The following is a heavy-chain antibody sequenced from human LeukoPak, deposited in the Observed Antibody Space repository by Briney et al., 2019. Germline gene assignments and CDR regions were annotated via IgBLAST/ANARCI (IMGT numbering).Heavy chain of an antibody. D-gene: IGHD2-2*01. CDR1: GDSISSYY. CDR2: IYYSGST. CDR3: ARGPAVVPAAISSAFDI. V-gene: IGHV4-59*01. J-gene: IGHJ3*02. Sequence: PSETLSLTCTVSGDSISSYYWSWIRQPPGKGLEWIGYIYYSGSTNYNPSLKSRVTISVDTSKNQFSLKLSSVTAADTAVYYCARGPAVVPAAISSAFDIWGQGTMVTVSS.